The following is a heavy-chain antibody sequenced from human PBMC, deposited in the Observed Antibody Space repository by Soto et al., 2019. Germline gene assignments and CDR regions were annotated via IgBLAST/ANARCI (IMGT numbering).Heavy chain of an antibody. J-gene: IGHJ5*02. CDR3: AKDLLAAALWFGNWFDP. D-gene: IGHD6-13*01. CDR2: ISGSGGST. CDR1: GFTFRSYA. Sequence: LRLSCAASGFTFRSYAMSWVRQAPGKGLEWVSAISGSGGSTYYADSVKGRFTISRDNSKNTLYLQMNSLRAEDTAVYYCAKDLLAAALWFGNWFDPWGQGTLVTVSA. V-gene: IGHV3-23*01.